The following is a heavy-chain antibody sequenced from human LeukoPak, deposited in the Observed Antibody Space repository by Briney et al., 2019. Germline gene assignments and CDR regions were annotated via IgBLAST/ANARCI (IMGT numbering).Heavy chain of an antibody. D-gene: IGHD6-19*01. V-gene: IGHV3-21*01. J-gene: IGHJ4*02. CDR1: GFTFSSYS. CDR2: INSRSNYI. Sequence: GGPLRLSCAASGFTFSSYSMNWVRQAPGKGLEWVSSINSRSNYIYYADSLKGRFTVSRDNAKNSLFLQMNSLRAEDTAVYYCAREDGSGWHFFDYWGQGTLVTVSS. CDR3: AREDGSGWHFFDY.